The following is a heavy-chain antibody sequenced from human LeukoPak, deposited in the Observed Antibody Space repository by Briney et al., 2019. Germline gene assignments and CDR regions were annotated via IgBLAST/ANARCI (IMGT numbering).Heavy chain of an antibody. J-gene: IGHJ4*02. V-gene: IGHV3-33*06. D-gene: IGHD3-22*01. Sequence: PGRSLRLSCAASGFTFSSYGMHWVRQAPGKGLEWVAVIWYDGSNKYYADSVKGRFTISRDNSKNTLYLQMNSLRAEDTAVYYCAKGGIRDSSGYYSAILDYWRQGTLVTVSS. CDR2: IWYDGSNK. CDR1: GFTFSSYG. CDR3: AKGGIRDSSGYYSAILDY.